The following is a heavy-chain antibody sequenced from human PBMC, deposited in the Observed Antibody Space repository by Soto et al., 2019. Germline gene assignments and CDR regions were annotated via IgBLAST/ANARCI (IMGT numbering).Heavy chain of an antibody. J-gene: IGHJ6*02. CDR1: GGTFSSYA. D-gene: IGHD2-2*01. Sequence: SVKVSCKASGGTFSSYAISWVRQAPGQGLEWMGGIIPIFGTANYAQKFQGRVTITADESTSTAYMELSSLRSEDTAVYYCARDGGEKDIVVVPAAMDYYYYGMDVWGQGTTVTVSS. V-gene: IGHV1-69*13. CDR3: ARDGGEKDIVVVPAAMDYYYYGMDV. CDR2: IIPIFGTA.